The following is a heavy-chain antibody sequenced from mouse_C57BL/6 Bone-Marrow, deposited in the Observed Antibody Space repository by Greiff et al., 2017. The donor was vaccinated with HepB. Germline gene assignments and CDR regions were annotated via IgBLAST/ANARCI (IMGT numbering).Heavy chain of an antibody. Sequence: VQLQQSGPGLVQPSQSLSITCTVSGFSLTSYGVHWVRQSPGKGLEWLGVIWSGGSTDYNAAFISRLSISKDNSKSQVFFKMNSLQADDTAIYYCAALYYGYVWFAYWGQGTLVTVSA. V-gene: IGHV2-2*01. D-gene: IGHD2-2*01. CDR2: IWSGGST. CDR1: GFSLTSYG. J-gene: IGHJ3*01. CDR3: AALYYGYVWFAY.